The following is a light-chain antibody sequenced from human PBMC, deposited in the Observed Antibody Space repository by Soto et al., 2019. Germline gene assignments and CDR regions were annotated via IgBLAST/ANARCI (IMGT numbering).Light chain of an antibody. CDR1: SSDVGGYNY. J-gene: IGLJ1*01. CDR2: EVS. CDR3: SSYTSSSTDV. V-gene: IGLV2-14*01. Sequence: QSALTQPASVSGSPGQSITISCTGTSSDVGGYNYVSWYQQHPGKAPKLVIYEVSNRPSGVSNRFSGSKSGNTASLTISGLQAEDEADYYCSSYTSSSTDVFGTGTKVIVL.